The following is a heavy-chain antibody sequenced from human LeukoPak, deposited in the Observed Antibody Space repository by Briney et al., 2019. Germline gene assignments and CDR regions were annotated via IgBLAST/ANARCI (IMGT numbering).Heavy chain of an antibody. Sequence: PGGSLRLSCAASGFTVSSNYMSWVRQAPGKGLEWVSVIYSGGSTYYADSVKGRFTISRDNSKNTLYLQMSSLRAEDTAVYYCARDTRGYSYGNIDYWGQGTLVTVSS. V-gene: IGHV3-53*01. CDR2: IYSGGST. D-gene: IGHD5-18*01. J-gene: IGHJ4*02. CDR1: GFTVSSNY. CDR3: ARDTRGYSYGNIDY.